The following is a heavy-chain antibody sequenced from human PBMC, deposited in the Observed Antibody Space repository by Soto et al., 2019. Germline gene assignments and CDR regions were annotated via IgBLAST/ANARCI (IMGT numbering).Heavy chain of an antibody. CDR2: FTRSTATT. V-gene: IGHV3-21*06. D-gene: IGHD4-17*01. CDR3: ARGANYGDYGAFDV. J-gene: IGHJ4*02. CDR1: GFIFSSYS. Sequence: EVQLVESGGGLVRPGGSLRLSCAASGFIFSSYSLTWVRQAPGKGLEWVSSFTRSTATTYYADSVKGRFTISRDNAENSLYSQMNSLRAEDTAVYYCARGANYGDYGAFDVWGQGTLVTVAS.